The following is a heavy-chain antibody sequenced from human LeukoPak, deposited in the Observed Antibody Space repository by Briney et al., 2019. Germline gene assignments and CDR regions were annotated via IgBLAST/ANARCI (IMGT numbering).Heavy chain of an antibody. CDR2: IRSKAYGGTT. J-gene: IGHJ4*02. CDR3: TRDQYYYGSVTDY. V-gene: IGHV3-49*04. CDR1: GFTFSSYE. D-gene: IGHD3-10*01. Sequence: GGSLRLSCAASGFTFSSYEMSWVRQAPGKGLEWVGFIRSKAYGGTTEYAASVKGRFTISRDDSKSIAYLQMNSLKTEDTAVYYCTRDQYYYGSVTDYWGQGTLVTVSS.